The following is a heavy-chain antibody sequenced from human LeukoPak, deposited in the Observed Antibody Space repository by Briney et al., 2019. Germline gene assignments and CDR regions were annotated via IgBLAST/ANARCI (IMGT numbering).Heavy chain of an antibody. Sequence: GGSLRLSCAASGFTFSSYAMSWVRQAPGKGLEWVSAISGSGGSTYYADSVKGRFTISRDNSKSTLYLQMNSLRAEDTAVYYCAKGGGSGVPTSEADYWGQGTLLTVSS. J-gene: IGHJ4*02. CDR1: GFTFSSYA. D-gene: IGHD2-15*01. CDR2: ISGSGGST. CDR3: AKGGGSGVPTSEADY. V-gene: IGHV3-23*01.